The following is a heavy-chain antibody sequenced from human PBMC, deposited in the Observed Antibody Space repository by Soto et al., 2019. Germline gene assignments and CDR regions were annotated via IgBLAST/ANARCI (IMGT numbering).Heavy chain of an antibody. CDR2: IKQDGSEK. CDR1: GFTFSSYW. CDR3: ARDVRIFLERPRARYFDL. Sequence: EVQLVESGGGLVQPGGSLRLSCAASGFTFSSYWMSWVRQAPGKGLEWVANIKQDGSEKYYVDSVKGRFTISRDNAKNSLYLQMNSLRAEDTAVYYCARDVRIFLERPRARYFDLWGRGTLVTVSS. D-gene: IGHD1-1*01. V-gene: IGHV3-7*01. J-gene: IGHJ2*01.